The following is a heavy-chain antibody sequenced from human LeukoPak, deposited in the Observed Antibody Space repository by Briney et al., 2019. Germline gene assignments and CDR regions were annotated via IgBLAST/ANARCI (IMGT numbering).Heavy chain of an antibody. CDR1: GGTFSSYA. CDR2: IIPIFGTA. CDR3: ARVLQLWTKATYYYYMDV. V-gene: IGHV1-69*05. Sequence: SVKVSCKASGGTFSSYAISWVRQAPGQGLEWMGGIIPIFGTANYVQKFQGRVTITTDESTSTAYMELSSLRSEDTAVYYCARVLQLWTKATYYYYMDVWGKGTTVTVSS. D-gene: IGHD5-18*01. J-gene: IGHJ6*03.